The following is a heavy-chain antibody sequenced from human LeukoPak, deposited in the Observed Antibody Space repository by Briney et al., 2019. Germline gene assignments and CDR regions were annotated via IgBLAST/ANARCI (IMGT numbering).Heavy chain of an antibody. CDR3: ATSSYDFWSGTPGSPDY. CDR1: GYTFTGYY. J-gene: IGHJ4*02. Sequence: ATVKVSCKASGYTFTGYYMHWVRQAPGQGLEWMGWINPNSGGTNYAQKFQGRVTMTRDTSISTAYMELSRLRSDDTAVYYCATSSYDFWSGTPGSPDYWGQGTLVTVSS. V-gene: IGHV1-2*02. CDR2: INPNSGGT. D-gene: IGHD3-3*01.